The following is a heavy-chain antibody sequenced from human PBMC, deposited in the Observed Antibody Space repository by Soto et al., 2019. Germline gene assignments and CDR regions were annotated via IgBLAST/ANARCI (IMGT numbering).Heavy chain of an antibody. V-gene: IGHV1-24*01. D-gene: IGHD3-22*01. CDR2: FDPEDGET. CDR3: ATVLAQSLVNYYDSSGYYYYFDY. Sequence: GASVKVSCKVSGYTFTELSMHWVRQAPGKGLEWMGGFDPEDGETIYAQKFQGRVTMTEDTSTDTAYMELSSLRSEDTAVYYCATVLAQSLVNYYDSSGYYYYFDYWGQGTLVTVSS. CDR1: GYTFTELS. J-gene: IGHJ4*02.